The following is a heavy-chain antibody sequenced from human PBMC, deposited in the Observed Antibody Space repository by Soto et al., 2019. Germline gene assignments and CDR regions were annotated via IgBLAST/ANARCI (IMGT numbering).Heavy chain of an antibody. Sequence: GSLRLSCXASSFTFSSYTINWVLPAPGKGLEWLSSITSSSSYIFQADSVKGRFTLSRDNAKNSLYLQMNSLRAEDTAVYYCARDRNTAMGVFDTWGQGTLVTVSS. CDR1: SFTFSSYT. D-gene: IGHD5-18*01. CDR3: ARDRNTAMGVFDT. J-gene: IGHJ4*02. V-gene: IGHV3-21*01. CDR2: ITSSSSYI.